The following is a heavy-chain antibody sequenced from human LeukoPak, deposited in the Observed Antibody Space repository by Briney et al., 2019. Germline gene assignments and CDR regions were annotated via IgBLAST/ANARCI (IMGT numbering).Heavy chain of an antibody. CDR1: GFTFSDYY. CDR2: ISSSGSTI. Sequence: GGSLRLSCAASGFTFSDYYMSWIRQAPGKGLEWVSYISSSGSTIYYADSVKGRFTISRDNAKNSLYLQMNSLRAEDTAVYYCARVRYQLLIYYFDYWGQGTLVTVSS. V-gene: IGHV3-11*01. CDR3: ARVRYQLLIYYFDY. D-gene: IGHD2-2*01. J-gene: IGHJ4*02.